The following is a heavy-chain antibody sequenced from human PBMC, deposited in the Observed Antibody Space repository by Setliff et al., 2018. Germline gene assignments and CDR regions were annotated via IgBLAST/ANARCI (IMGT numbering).Heavy chain of an antibody. V-gene: IGHV4-39*01. CDR1: GGSINSGTYY. J-gene: IGHJ4*02. CDR3: ARTGTYRYFDY. D-gene: IGHD1-26*01. Sequence: SETLSLTCTVSGGSINSGTYYWGWIRQPPGKGLEWIGRIYHGGTTYYNASLKSRVIISVDTSKNQFSLNLSSVTAADTAVYYCARTGTYRYFDYWGQGAPVTVSS. CDR2: IYHGGTT.